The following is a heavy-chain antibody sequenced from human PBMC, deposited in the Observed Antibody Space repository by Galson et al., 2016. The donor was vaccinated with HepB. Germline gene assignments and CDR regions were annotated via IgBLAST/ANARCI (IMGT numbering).Heavy chain of an antibody. Sequence: SVKVSCKASGGTFSSYAISWVRQAPGQGLEWMGGIIPIFGTANYAQKFQGRVTITADESTSTAYMELSSLRTEDTAVYYCARGLGTIFGVVITDDYYYGMDVWGQGTTGSVA. J-gene: IGHJ6*02. CDR3: ARGLGTIFGVVITDDYYYGMDV. CDR2: IIPIFGTA. V-gene: IGHV1-69*13. D-gene: IGHD3-3*01. CDR1: GGTFSSYA.